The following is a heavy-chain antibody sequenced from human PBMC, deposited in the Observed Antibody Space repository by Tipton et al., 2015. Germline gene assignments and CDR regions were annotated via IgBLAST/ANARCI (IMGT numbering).Heavy chain of an antibody. CDR2: LFYNGNT. CDR1: GVSVSITNLY. V-gene: IGHV4-61*01. D-gene: IGHD2-2*01. Sequence: TLSLTYTVSGVSVSITNLYWTWIRQSPGKGLEWIGHLFYNGNTNYNPSLKSRVTISVDTSENRFSLRLTSVTAADTAMYYCARDTGVRYCTSTSCHWGGMDVWGQGTTVTVSS. J-gene: IGHJ6*02. CDR3: ARDTGVRYCTSTSCHWGGMDV.